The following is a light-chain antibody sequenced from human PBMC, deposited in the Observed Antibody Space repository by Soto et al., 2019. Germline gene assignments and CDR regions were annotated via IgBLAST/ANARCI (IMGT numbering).Light chain of an antibody. J-gene: IGKJ1*01. V-gene: IGKV3-20*01. CDR2: GAS. Sequence: EIVLPQSPGTLSLSPGEIATLSCRASQSVSSSYLAWYQQKPGQAPRLLIDGASSRATGIPDRFIGSGSGTAFSLTISRLEPAEFAVYYCPQYGSSPQTVGQWTKVEIK. CDR3: PQYGSSPQT. CDR1: QSVSSSY.